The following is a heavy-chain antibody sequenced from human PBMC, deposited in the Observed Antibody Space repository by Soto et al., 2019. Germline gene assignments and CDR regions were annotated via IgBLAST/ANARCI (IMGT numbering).Heavy chain of an antibody. J-gene: IGHJ6*02. CDR3: ARVDIVVVPAATSYYYYGMDV. V-gene: IGHV1-8*01. CDR2: MNPNSGNT. D-gene: IGHD2-2*01. Sequence: ASVKVSCKASGYTFTSYDINWVRQATGQGLEWMGWMNPNSGNTGYAQKFQGRVTMTRNTSISTAYMELSSLRSEDTAVYYCARVDIVVVPAATSYYYYGMDVWGQGTTVTVSS. CDR1: GYTFTSYD.